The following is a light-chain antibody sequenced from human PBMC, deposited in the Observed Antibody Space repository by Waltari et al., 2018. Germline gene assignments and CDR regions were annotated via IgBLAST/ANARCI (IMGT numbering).Light chain of an antibody. CDR1: QGIYSY. J-gene: IGKJ5*01. Sequence: IQLTQSPSSLSASVGDRVTITCRASQGIYSYLAWYQQKPGKAPKLLIYAASTLECGVPSRFSGSGSGTDFALTISSLQPEDFATYYCQQLNSYPITFGQGTRLEIK. V-gene: IGKV1-9*01. CDR3: QQLNSYPIT. CDR2: AAS.